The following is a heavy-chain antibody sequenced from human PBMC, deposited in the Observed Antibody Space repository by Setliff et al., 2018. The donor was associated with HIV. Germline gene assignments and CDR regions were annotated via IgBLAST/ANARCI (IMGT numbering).Heavy chain of an antibody. CDR2: IYPSDSET. V-gene: IGHV5-51*01. CDR3: ARHGYCTGTSWYPTRVDY. Sequence: GESLKISCEASGYTFTDYWVGWVRQMPGKGLEWMGIIYPSDSETKYSPSFQGHVTISADKSITTAYLHWNSLQASDTATYYCARHGYCTGTSWYPTRVDYWGQGTLVTVSS. CDR1: GYTFTDYW. J-gene: IGHJ4*02. D-gene: IGHD2-2*03.